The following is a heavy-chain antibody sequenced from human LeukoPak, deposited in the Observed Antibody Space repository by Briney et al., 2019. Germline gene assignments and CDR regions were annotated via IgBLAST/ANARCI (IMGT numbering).Heavy chain of an antibody. D-gene: IGHD3-10*01. CDR3: AKRFGELLREYYYYYYMDV. CDR2: ISYDGSNK. Sequence: GGSLRLSCAASGFTFSSYGMHWVRQAPGKGLEWAAVISYDGSNKYYADSVKGRFTISRDNSKNTLYLQMNSLRAEDTAVYYCAKRFGELLREYYYYYYMDVWGKGTTVTVSS. CDR1: GFTFSSYG. J-gene: IGHJ6*03. V-gene: IGHV3-30*18.